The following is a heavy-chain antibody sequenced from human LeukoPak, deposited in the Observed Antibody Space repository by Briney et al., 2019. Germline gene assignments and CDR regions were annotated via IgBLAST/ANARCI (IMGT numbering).Heavy chain of an antibody. Sequence: GGSLKLSCSASGFTFSTSAIHWVRQAPGKGLEYVSAISSNGGSTYYAGSVKGRFTISRDNSKNTLSLQMSSLRPEDTAVYYCVKLPYSDTSAYYVDYWGQGTLVTVSS. CDR2: ISSNGGST. V-gene: IGHV3-64D*06. J-gene: IGHJ4*02. D-gene: IGHD3-22*01. CDR3: VKLPYSDTSAYYVDY. CDR1: GFTFSTSA.